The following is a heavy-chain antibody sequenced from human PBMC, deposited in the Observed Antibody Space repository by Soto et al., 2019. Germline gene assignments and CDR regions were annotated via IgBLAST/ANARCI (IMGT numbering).Heavy chain of an antibody. CDR3: TRDRGGSYDSWFDP. D-gene: IGHD1-26*01. Sequence: EVQVVESGGGLVQPGGSLRLSCSFTFSMYSMNWVRQAPGKGLEWVASISSGGDYIKYADSVKGRFTISRDNAKNSVSLQMNSLRVDDTAIYFCTRDRGGSYDSWFDPWGQGTLVTVSS. V-gene: IGHV3-21*01. CDR1: FTFSMYS. J-gene: IGHJ5*02. CDR2: ISSGGDYI.